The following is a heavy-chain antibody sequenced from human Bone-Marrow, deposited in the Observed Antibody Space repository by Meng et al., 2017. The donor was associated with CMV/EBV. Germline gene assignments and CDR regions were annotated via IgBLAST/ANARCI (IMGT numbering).Heavy chain of an antibody. Sequence: ASVKVSCKASGYSFSRHGINWVRQAPGQGLECMGWISPDTGNTDYVHKLQGRVTMTTDTSTSTAYMELRSLRSDDTAVYYCARDKGRTSPPDAFDIWGQGTMVTVSS. CDR2: ISPDTGNT. CDR3: ARDKGRTSPPDAFDI. D-gene: IGHD3-10*01. V-gene: IGHV1-18*01. CDR1: GYSFSRHG. J-gene: IGHJ3*02.